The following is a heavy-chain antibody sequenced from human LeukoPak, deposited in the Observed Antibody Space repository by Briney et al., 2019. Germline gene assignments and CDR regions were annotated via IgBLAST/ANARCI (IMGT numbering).Heavy chain of an antibody. Sequence: TGRSLRLSCAASGFTFSSYSMNWVRQAPGRGLEWVSYISGSSGTISYADSVKGRFTVSRDNAKNSLYLQMNSLIDEDTAIYYCARVGSSWLNFDYWGQGTLVTVSS. D-gene: IGHD6-13*01. CDR3: ARVGSSWLNFDY. J-gene: IGHJ4*02. CDR2: ISGSSGTI. CDR1: GFTFSSYS. V-gene: IGHV3-48*02.